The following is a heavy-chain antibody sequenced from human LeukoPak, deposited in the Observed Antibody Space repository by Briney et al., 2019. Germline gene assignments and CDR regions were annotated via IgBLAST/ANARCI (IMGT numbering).Heavy chain of an antibody. D-gene: IGHD3/OR15-3a*01. CDR3: ARDFWTPHD. V-gene: IGHV3-48*01. J-gene: IGHJ4*02. CDR2: IGTSSSFM. Sequence: VTTGGSLRLSCAASGFTFANSAMNWVRQGPEKGLEWVAYIGTSSSFMEYADSAKGRFTISRDDAQNSVYLQMNTLRVEDTAVYYCARDFWTPHDWGQGILVTVSS. CDR1: GFTFANSA.